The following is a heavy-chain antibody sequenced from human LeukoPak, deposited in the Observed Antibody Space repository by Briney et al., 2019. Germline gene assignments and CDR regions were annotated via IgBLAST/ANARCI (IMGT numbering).Heavy chain of an antibody. CDR2: INPNSGGT. D-gene: IGHD7-27*01. CDR3: ARDRKITGEDAFDI. V-gene: IGHV1-2*02. CDR1: GYTFTGYY. Sequence: LVASVKVSCKASGYTFTGYYMHWVRQAPGQGLEWMGWINPNSGGTNYAQKFQGRVTMTRDTSISTAYMELSRLRSDDTAVYYCARDRKITGEDAFDIWGQGTMVTVSS. J-gene: IGHJ3*02.